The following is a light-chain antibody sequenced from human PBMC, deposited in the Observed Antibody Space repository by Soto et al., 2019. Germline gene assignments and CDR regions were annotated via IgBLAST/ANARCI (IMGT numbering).Light chain of an antibody. V-gene: IGKV1-5*01. Sequence: DIQMTQSPSTLSASVGDRVTITCRASESIITWLAWYQQKPGKAPKLLIYSASTLQSGVPSRFSGGFSGTEFTLTISSLQSEDFAVYYCQQYNNWPPWTFGQGTKVDIK. CDR3: QQYNNWPPWT. J-gene: IGKJ1*01. CDR1: ESIITW. CDR2: SAS.